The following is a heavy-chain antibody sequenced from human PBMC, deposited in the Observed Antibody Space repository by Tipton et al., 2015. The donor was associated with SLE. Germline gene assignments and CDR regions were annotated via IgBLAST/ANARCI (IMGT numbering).Heavy chain of an antibody. Sequence: TLSLTCSVAGGSITSNGVHWAWIRQPPGKGLEWIGSIYYDETTYYNPSLRRRLTLSVDTSKDQFSLKLNSVTAADTAGYYCARETEDTGWIHSRDYIYYYYYVDVWGQGTTVTVSS. D-gene: IGHD6-19*01. CDR3: ARETEDTGWIHSRDYIYYYYYVDV. J-gene: IGHJ6*03. CDR1: GGSITSNGVH. CDR2: IYYDETT. V-gene: IGHV4-39*07.